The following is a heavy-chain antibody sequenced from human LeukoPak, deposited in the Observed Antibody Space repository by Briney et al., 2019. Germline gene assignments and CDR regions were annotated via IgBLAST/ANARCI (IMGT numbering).Heavy chain of an antibody. J-gene: IGHJ1*01. CDR3: ARPVGATRYFQH. D-gene: IGHD1-26*01. Sequence: GGSLRLSCAASGFTFSSYAMSWVRQAPGKGLEWVSAISGSGGSTYYADSVKGRFTISRDNSKNTLYLQMNSLRAEDTAVYYCARPVGATRYFQHWGRGTLVTVSS. V-gene: IGHV3-23*01. CDR2: ISGSGGST. CDR1: GFTFSSYA.